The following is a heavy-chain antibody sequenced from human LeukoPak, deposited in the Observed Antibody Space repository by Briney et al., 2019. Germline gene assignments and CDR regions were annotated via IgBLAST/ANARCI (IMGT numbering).Heavy chain of an antibody. CDR2: IIPILGIA. CDR1: GGTFSSYA. Sequence: ASVKVSCKASGGTFSSYAISWVRQAPGQGLEWMGRIIPILGIANYAQKFQGRVTITADKSTSTAYMELSSLRSEDTAVYYCARGRGDIVVVPAAHRGAFDIWGQGTMVTVSS. CDR3: ARGRGDIVVVPAAHRGAFDI. D-gene: IGHD2-2*01. V-gene: IGHV1-69*04. J-gene: IGHJ3*02.